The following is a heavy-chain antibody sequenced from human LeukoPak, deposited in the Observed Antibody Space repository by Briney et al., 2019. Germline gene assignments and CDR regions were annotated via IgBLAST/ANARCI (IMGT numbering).Heavy chain of an antibody. D-gene: IGHD1-26*01. CDR1: GFTFSSYG. CDR2: IWFDGKNE. V-gene: IGHV3-33*01. CDR3: ARDRAYSAFDY. J-gene: IGHJ4*02. Sequence: PGGSLRLSCAASGFTFSSYGMHWVRQAPGKGLEWVADIWFDGKNEHFADSVKGRFTISRDNSKNTMYLQMNSLKAEDTAIYYCARDRAYSAFDYWGQGTLVTVSS.